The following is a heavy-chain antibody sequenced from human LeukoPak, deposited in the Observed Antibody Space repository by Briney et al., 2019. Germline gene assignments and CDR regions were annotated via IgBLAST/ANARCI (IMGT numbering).Heavy chain of an antibody. J-gene: IGHJ4*02. Sequence: PGGSLRLSCAASGFTFSSYGMHWARQVPGKGLEWVAFIRYDGSNKYYVDSVKGRFTISRDSSQNTLFLQMNSLRAEDTAVYYCAKTYYYDSKTRTSFDYWGQGTLVTVSS. V-gene: IGHV3-30*02. CDR1: GFTFSSYG. CDR3: AKTYYYDSKTRTSFDY. CDR2: IRYDGSNK. D-gene: IGHD3-22*01.